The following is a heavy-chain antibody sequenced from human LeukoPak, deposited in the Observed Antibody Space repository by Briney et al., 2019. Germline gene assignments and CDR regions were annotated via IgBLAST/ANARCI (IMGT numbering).Heavy chain of an antibody. CDR3: ARDYYDILTGYYPFDY. CDR2: INAYNGNT. Sequence: ASVKVSCKASGYTFTSYGISWVRQAPGQGLEWMGGINAYNGNTNYAQKLQGRVTITTDTSTSTGYMELRSLRSDDTAVYYCARDYYDILTGYYPFDYWGQGTLVTVSS. D-gene: IGHD3-9*01. J-gene: IGHJ4*02. CDR1: GYTFTSYG. V-gene: IGHV1-18*01.